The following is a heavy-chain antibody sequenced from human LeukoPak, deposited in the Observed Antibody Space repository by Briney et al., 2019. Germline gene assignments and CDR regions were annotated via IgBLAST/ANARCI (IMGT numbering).Heavy chain of an antibody. D-gene: IGHD3-10*01. V-gene: IGHV4-59*01. CDR2: IYYSGST. CDR3: ARGGVNIDY. J-gene: IGHJ4*02. Sequence: PXGXXLEWIGYIYYSGSTNYNPSLKSRVTISVDTSKNQFSLKLSSVTAADTAVYFCARGGVNIDYWGQGTLVTVSS.